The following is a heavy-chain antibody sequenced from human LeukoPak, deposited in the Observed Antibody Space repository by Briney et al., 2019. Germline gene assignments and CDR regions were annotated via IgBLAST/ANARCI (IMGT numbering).Heavy chain of an antibody. D-gene: IGHD2-2*01. CDR1: GFTFSSYS. Sequence: GGSLRLSCAASGFTFSSYSMNWVRQAPGKGLEWVSYISSSSSTIYYADSVKGRFTISRDNAKNSLYLQMNSLRVEDTAVYYCARDGGSTDSDYWGQGTLVTVSS. CDR2: ISSSSSTI. V-gene: IGHV3-48*01. CDR3: ARDGGSTDSDY. J-gene: IGHJ4*02.